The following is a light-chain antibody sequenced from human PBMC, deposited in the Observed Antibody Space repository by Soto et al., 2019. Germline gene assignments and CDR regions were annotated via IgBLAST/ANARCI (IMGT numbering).Light chain of an antibody. CDR3: QQYHVYPWT. J-gene: IGKJ1*01. Sequence: DIQLPQSPSTLSASVGDRVSITCRASQTIISWLAWYQQKSGKAPNLLIYAASSLESGVPSRFSGSGSGTEFTLTISSLQPDDLATYYCQQYHVYPWTFGQGTKVEIK. CDR2: AAS. V-gene: IGKV1-5*01. CDR1: QTIISW.